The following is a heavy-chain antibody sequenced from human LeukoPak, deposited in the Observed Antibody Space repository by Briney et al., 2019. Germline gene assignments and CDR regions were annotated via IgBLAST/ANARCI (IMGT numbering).Heavy chain of an antibody. D-gene: IGHD3-10*01. CDR1: GFSVSNNY. CDR3: VRDPHNSGSGRYFED. Sequence: PGGSLRLSCAASGFSVSNNYMSWVRQAPGKGLEWVSVFYSGGTIRYAESVRDRFIISRDVSKNILYLQMNSLRAEDTAVYYCVRDPHNSGSGRYFEDWGRGNLVTVSS. CDR2: FYSGGTI. J-gene: IGHJ4*02. V-gene: IGHV3-66*01.